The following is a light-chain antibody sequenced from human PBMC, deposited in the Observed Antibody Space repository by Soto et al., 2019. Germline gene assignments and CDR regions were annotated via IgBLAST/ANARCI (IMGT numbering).Light chain of an antibody. CDR1: SSNIGKNY. V-gene: IGLV1-51*02. Sequence: QSVLTQPPSVSAASGQKVTISCSGSSSNIGKNYVSWYQQLPGTAPKLLIYETNKRPSGIPDRFSGSKSGTSATLGISGLPTGDEADYYCGTWDTSLTVVLIGGGTKLTVL. J-gene: IGLJ2*01. CDR2: ETN. CDR3: GTWDTSLTVVL.